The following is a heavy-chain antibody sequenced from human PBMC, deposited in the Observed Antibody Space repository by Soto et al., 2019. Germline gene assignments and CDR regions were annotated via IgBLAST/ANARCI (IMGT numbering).Heavy chain of an antibody. D-gene: IGHD1-26*01. CDR3: ARGIVGATTVLSAY. V-gene: IGHV1-69*13. CDR1: GFTFTNYG. CDR2: IIPIFGTA. J-gene: IGHJ4*02. Sequence: SVKVSCKASGFTFTNYGISWVRQAPGQGLEWMGGIIPIFGTANYAQKFQGRVTITADESTSTAYMELSSLRSEDTAVYYCARGIVGATTVLSAYWGQGTLVTVS.